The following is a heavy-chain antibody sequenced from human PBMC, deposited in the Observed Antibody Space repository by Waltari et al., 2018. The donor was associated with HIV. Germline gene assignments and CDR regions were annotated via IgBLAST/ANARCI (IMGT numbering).Heavy chain of an antibody. Sequence: EVQLVESGGGSVQPGGSLRLSCAASGFNFTCYWMHWVRQAPGKGLVWVSRINLDGSTTTYADSVKGRFTISRDNAKSTLYLQMSSLRAEDTAMYYCARDFRSPKGDFDYWGQGTLVSVSS. J-gene: IGHJ4*02. D-gene: IGHD3-16*01. CDR3: ARDFRSPKGDFDY. CDR2: INLDGSTT. CDR1: GFNFTCYW. V-gene: IGHV3-74*01.